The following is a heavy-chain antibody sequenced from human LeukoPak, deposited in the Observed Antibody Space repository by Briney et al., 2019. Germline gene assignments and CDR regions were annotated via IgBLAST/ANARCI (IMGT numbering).Heavy chain of an antibody. Sequence: PSQTLSLTCTVSGGSVNVGSYYWTWIRQPAGKGLEWIGHFYTSGSAKYNPSLMSRVTISVDTSKNQFSLKLNSVTAADTAVYYCARLSDRILGSYYFDYWGQGTLVTVSS. CDR1: GGSVNVGSYY. V-gene: IGHV4-61*09. D-gene: IGHD3-9*01. CDR3: ARLSDRILGSYYFDY. J-gene: IGHJ4*02. CDR2: FYTSGSA.